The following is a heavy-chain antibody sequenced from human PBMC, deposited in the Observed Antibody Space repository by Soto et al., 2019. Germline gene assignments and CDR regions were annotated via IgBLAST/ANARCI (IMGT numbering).Heavy chain of an antibody. CDR2: IIPIFGTA. CDR1: GGTFSSYA. J-gene: IGHJ6*02. CDR3: ARDRDYGMDV. Sequence: ASVKVSCKASGGTFSSYAISWVRQAPGQGLEWMGGIIPIFGTANYAQKFQGRVTITADESTSTAYMELSSLRSEDTAVYYCARDRDYGMDVWGQGTTVTVSS. V-gene: IGHV1-69*13.